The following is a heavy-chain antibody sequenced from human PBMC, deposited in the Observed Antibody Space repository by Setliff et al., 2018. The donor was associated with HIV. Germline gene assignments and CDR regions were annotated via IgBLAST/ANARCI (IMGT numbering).Heavy chain of an antibody. D-gene: IGHD3-22*01. CDR3: ARAADYHDSSGYWAPPRYFDY. CDR1: GYPISSGYY. CDR2: VFHSGST. J-gene: IGHJ4*02. V-gene: IGHV4-38-2*02. Sequence: SETLSLTCTVSGYPISSGYYWGWIRQPPGKGLEWIGEVFHSGSTNYNPSLKSRVSISVDTSKKQFSLKLSSVSAADTAVYYCARAADYHDSSGYWAPPRYFDYWGQGTLVTSPQ.